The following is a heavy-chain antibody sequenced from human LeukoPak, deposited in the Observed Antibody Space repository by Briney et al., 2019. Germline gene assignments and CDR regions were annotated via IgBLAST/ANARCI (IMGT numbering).Heavy chain of an antibody. CDR3: ARVTRGTGGSPRRYYFHHYMDV. D-gene: IGHD1-26*01. Sequence: ASVKVSCKASGYTFTDYFVHWVRQAPGQGLEWMGRINPNTGGPNYAQKFQGRVTMTRDTSISTAYLDLRRLRSDDTAMYYCARVTRGTGGSPRRYYFHHYMDVWGQGTAVTVSS. CDR2: INPNTGGP. J-gene: IGHJ6*03. CDR1: GYTFTDYF. V-gene: IGHV1-2*06.